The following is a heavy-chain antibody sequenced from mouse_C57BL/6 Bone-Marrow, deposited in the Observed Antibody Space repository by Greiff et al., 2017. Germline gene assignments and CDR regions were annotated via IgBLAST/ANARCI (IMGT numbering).Heavy chain of an antibody. CDR1: GFNIKDDY. CDR3: TTDYYGSSYGDFDY. V-gene: IGHV14-4*01. CDR2: IDPENGDT. D-gene: IGHD1-1*01. J-gene: IGHJ2*01. Sequence: EVQLQESGAELVRPGASVKLSCTASGFNIKDDYMHWVKQRPEQGLEWIGWIDPENGDTEYASKFQGKATITADTSSNTAYLQLSSLTSEDTAVYYGTTDYYGSSYGDFDYWGQGTTLTVSS.